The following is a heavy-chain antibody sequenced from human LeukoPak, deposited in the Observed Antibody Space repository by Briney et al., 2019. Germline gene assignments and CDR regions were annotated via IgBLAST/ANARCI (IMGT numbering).Heavy chain of an antibody. CDR2: VYPSDADA. Sequence: GESLKISCNGSGYTFPSYWIVWLRQMPGKGLEWMGIVYPSDADARYSPSFKGQVTMSADTSISTAYLQWYRLKDYNSAMYYCERHAPSCTYVASGFTTNFDSWGQGTLVTVSS. CDR1: GYTFPSYW. V-gene: IGHV5-51*01. J-gene: IGHJ4*02. CDR3: ERHAPSCTYVASGFTTNFDS. D-gene: IGHD3-22*01.